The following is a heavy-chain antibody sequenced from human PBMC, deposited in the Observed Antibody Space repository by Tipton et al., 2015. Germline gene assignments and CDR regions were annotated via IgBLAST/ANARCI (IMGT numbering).Heavy chain of an antibody. CDR2: IYYSGNT. Sequence: TLSLTCTVSGGSIRRSSYYWGWIRQPPGKGLEWIASIYYSGNTYYNPSLKSRVTISVDTSKNQFSLKLTSVTAADTAVYYCAREFVTSGGFGMDVGGQGTTVTVSS. CDR1: GGSIRRSSYY. V-gene: IGHV4-39*07. CDR3: AREFVTSGGFGMDV. D-gene: IGHD3-16*01. J-gene: IGHJ6*02.